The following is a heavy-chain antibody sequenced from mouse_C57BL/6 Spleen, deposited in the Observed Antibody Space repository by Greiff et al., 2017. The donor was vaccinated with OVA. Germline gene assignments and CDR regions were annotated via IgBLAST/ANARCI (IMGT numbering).Heavy chain of an antibody. CDR2: ISDGGSYT. CDR3: AREDDYGYAMDY. D-gene: IGHD2-4*01. Sequence: EVQVVESGGGLVKPGGSLKLSCAASGFTFSSYAMSWVRQTPEKRLEWVATISDGGSYTYYPDNVQGRFTISRDNAKNNLYLQMRHLKSEDTAMYDGAREDDYGYAMDYWGQGTSVTVAS. CDR1: GFTFSSYA. J-gene: IGHJ4*01. V-gene: IGHV5-4*01.